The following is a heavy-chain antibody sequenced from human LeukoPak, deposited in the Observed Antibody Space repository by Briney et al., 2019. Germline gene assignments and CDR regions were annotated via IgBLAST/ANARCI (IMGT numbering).Heavy chain of an antibody. Sequence: ASVKVSCKASGYTFTSYGISWVRQAPGQGLEWMGWISAYNGNTNYAQKLQGRVTMTTDTSTSTAYMELRSLRSNDTAVYYCARDSSIAAAGLPFDYWGQGTLVTVSS. CDR3: ARDSSIAAAGLPFDY. V-gene: IGHV1-18*01. CDR1: GYTFTSYG. D-gene: IGHD6-13*01. CDR2: ISAYNGNT. J-gene: IGHJ4*02.